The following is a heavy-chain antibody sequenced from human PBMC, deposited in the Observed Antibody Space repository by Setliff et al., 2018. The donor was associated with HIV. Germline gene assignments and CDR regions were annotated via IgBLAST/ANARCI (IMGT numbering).Heavy chain of an antibody. D-gene: IGHD6-6*01. CDR2: IKKDGSEK. V-gene: IGHV3-7*01. Sequence: GGSLRLSCVASGFSFNNYWMNWVRQAPGKGLEWVANIKKDGSEKYYVDSVKGRFIISRDNAKNSLYLQMNSLRAEDTAVYFCARDPASPYFDYWGQGTLVTV. CDR3: ARDPASPYFDY. J-gene: IGHJ4*02. CDR1: GFSFNNYW.